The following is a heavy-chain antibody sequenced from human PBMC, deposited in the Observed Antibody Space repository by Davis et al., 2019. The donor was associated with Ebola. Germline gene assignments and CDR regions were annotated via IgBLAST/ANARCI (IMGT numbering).Heavy chain of an antibody. CDR3: AGRIEGSSWYYYYYYGMDV. V-gene: IGHV4-34*08. J-gene: IGHJ6*02. CDR1: GFTFSSYW. D-gene: IGHD6-13*01. Sequence: ESLKISCAASGFTFSSYWMSWVRQAPGKGLEWIGEINHSGSTNYNPSLKSRVTISVDTSKNQFSLKLSSVTAADTAVYYCAGRIEGSSWYYYYYYGMDVWGQGTTVTVSS. CDR2: INHSGST.